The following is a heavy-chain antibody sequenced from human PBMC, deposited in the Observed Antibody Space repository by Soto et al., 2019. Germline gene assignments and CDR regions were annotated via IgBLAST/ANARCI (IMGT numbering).Heavy chain of an antibody. CDR3: AKGSQMAAVLDN. CDR2: ISYDEKTK. D-gene: IGHD6-25*01. Sequence: QVQLVESGGGVVQPGRSLRLSCAASGFTFSTYGMHWVRQAPGKGLEWLAVISYDEKTKYYADSVKARFTISRDNSKNTLFPYMNRLRSEDTAVYYCAKGSQMAAVLDNWGQGTLVTVSS. J-gene: IGHJ4*02. CDR1: GFTFSTYG. V-gene: IGHV3-30*18.